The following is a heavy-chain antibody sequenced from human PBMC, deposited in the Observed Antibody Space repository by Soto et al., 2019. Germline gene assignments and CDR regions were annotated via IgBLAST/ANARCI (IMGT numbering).Heavy chain of an antibody. CDR2: IWHDGSNK. CDR1: GFTFSTYG. V-gene: IGHV3-33*01. CDR3: ARAVGPFDY. D-gene: IGHD1-26*01. Sequence: GGSLRLSCAAAGFTFSTYGIHWVRQAPGRGLEWVAVIWHDGSNKYYADSVKGRFTISRDNSKNTLYLEMNSLRAEGTAVYYCARAVGPFDYWGQGTLVTVSS. J-gene: IGHJ4*02.